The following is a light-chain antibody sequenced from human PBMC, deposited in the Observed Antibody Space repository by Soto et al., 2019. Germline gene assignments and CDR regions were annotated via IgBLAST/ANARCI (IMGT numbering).Light chain of an antibody. J-gene: IGLJ3*02. CDR1: SSDVEGYNL. CDR3: YSYAGSSEV. V-gene: IGLV2-23*01. Sequence: QSALTQPPSVSGSPGQSITISCTGTSSDVEGYNLVSWYQQHPGKAPKLLIYGDIKRPSGVSNRFSGSKSGNTASLTISWLQAEDDADYYCYSYAGSSEVFGGGTKLTVL. CDR2: GDI.